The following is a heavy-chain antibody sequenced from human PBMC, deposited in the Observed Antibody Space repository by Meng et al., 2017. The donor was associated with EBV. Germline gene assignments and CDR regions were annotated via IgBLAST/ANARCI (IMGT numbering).Heavy chain of an antibody. CDR2: LIPMSGAP. D-gene: IGHD3-10*01. Sequence: QVKLQQAGGEVKKPGSSVKVSCRTSGGTFRSDAVSWVRQAPGQGLEWMGGLIPMSGAPHYAQKFQDRVTIIADESTSTHSMELNNLRFEDTAMYYCASESGRGFTPDYWGQGTLVTVSS. J-gene: IGHJ4*02. CDR3: ASESGRGFTPDY. CDR1: GGTFRSDA. V-gene: IGHV1-69*01.